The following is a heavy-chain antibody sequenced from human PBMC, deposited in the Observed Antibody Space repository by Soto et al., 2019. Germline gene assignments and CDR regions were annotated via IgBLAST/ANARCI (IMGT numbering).Heavy chain of an antibody. Sequence: SETLSLTCTVSGGSISSGGYYWSWIRQHPGKGLEWIGYIYYSGSTYYNPSLKSRVTISVDTSKNQFSLKLSSVTAADTAVYYCATRYYCSSTSCYDYYFDYWGQGTLVTVSS. J-gene: IGHJ4*02. V-gene: IGHV4-31*03. CDR3: ATRYYCSSTSCYDYYFDY. CDR1: GGSISSGGYY. CDR2: IYYSGST. D-gene: IGHD2-2*01.